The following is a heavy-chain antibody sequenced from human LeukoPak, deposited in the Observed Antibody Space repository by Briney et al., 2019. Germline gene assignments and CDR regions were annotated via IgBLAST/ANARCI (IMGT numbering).Heavy chain of an antibody. D-gene: IGHD1-26*01. V-gene: IGHV4-59*08. Sequence: SETLSLTCTVSGGSVSSYYWSWIRQPPGKGLEWIGYIYYIGSTNYNPSLKSRVTISVDTSKNQFSPKLSSVTAADTAVYYCARRPLWEGFDVWGQGTMVTVSS. CDR1: GGSVSSYY. J-gene: IGHJ3*01. CDR3: ARRPLWEGFDV. CDR2: IYYIGST.